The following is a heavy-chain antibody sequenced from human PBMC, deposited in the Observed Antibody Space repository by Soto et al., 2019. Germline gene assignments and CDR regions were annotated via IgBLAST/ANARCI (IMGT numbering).Heavy chain of an antibody. J-gene: IGHJ2*01. CDR3: AKEERWLQPKGFDL. D-gene: IGHD5-12*01. Sequence: QVQLVESGGGVVQPGRSLRLSCAASGFTFSSYGMHWVRQAPGKGLEWVAVIQYDGSNKYYADSVKGRFTISRDNSKNPLYLQRKSLRAEDTAVYYCAKEERWLQPKGFDLWGRGTLVTVS. CDR2: IQYDGSNK. CDR1: GFTFSSYG. V-gene: IGHV3-30*18.